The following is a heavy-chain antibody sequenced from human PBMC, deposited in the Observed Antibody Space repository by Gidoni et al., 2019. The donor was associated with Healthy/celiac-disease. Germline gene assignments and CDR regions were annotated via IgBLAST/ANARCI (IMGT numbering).Heavy chain of an antibody. D-gene: IGHD5-12*01. CDR2: IIPIFGTA. V-gene: IGHV1-69*01. CDR1: GGTFSSYA. J-gene: IGHJ6*02. Sequence: PGSSVKVSCKASGGTFSSYAISWVRQAPGQGLEWMGGIIPIFGTANYAQKFQGRVTITADESTSTAYMELSSLRSEDTAVYYCASPSSEVDIVAHDNYYYYYGMDVWGQGTTVTVSS. CDR3: ASPSSEVDIVAHDNYYYYYGMDV.